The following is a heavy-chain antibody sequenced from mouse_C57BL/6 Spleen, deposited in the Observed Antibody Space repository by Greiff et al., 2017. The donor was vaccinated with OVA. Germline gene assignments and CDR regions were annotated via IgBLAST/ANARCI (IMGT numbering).Heavy chain of an antibody. CDR3: ARSNYYGSSVYAMDY. D-gene: IGHD1-1*01. CDR1: GYAFSSYW. CDR2: IYPGDGDT. Sequence: VKLMESGAELVKPGASVKISCKASGYAFSSYWMNWVKQRPGKGLEWIGQIYPGDGDTNYNGKFKGKATLTADKSSSTAYMQLSSLTSEDSAVYFCARSNYYGSSVYAMDYWGQGTSVTVSS. J-gene: IGHJ4*01. V-gene: IGHV1-80*01.